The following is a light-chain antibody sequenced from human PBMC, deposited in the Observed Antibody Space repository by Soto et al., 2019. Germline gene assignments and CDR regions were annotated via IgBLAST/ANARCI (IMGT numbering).Light chain of an antibody. Sequence: DIHMTQSPATLSASVGDRVTITCRASQSIIRWLAWYQQKPGKAPELLIYLASSLESGVPSRFSGSGSGTEFNLTISSLQPDDFATYYCQQYNSYPYTFGQGTKLEIK. V-gene: IGKV1-5*03. J-gene: IGKJ2*01. CDR3: QQYNSYPYT. CDR2: LAS. CDR1: QSIIRW.